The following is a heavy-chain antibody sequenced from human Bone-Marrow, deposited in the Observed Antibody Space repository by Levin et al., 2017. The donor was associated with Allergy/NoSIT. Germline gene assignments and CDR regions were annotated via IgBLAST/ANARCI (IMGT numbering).Heavy chain of an antibody. CDR3: AGTYCTDGACTRPFDY. Sequence: GGSLRLSCAASGFTFSDHYMYWVRQAPGKGLEWVGRIRGKAYSYTTEYAASVKGRFTISRDDSKNSLYLQMNSLKTEDTAVYYCAGTYCTDGACTRPFDYWGQGTLVTVSS. CDR2: IRGKAYSYTT. V-gene: IGHV3-72*01. CDR1: GFTFSDHY. D-gene: IGHD2-8*01. J-gene: IGHJ4*02.